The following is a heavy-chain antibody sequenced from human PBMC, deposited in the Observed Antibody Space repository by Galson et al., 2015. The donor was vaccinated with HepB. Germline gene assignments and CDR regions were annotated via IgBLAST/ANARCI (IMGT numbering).Heavy chain of an antibody. CDR1: GYTFTSYY. D-gene: IGHD3-9*01. CDR3: ARDRSPYSTIPRYDDILTGYYKGDYFDY. Sequence: SVKVSCKASGYTFTSYYMHWVRQAPGQGLEWMGIINPSGGSTSYAQKFQGRVTMTRDTSTITVYMELSSLRSEDTAVYYCARDRSPYSTIPRYDDILTGYYKGDYFDYWGQGTLVTVSS. CDR2: INPSGGST. J-gene: IGHJ4*02. V-gene: IGHV1-46*01.